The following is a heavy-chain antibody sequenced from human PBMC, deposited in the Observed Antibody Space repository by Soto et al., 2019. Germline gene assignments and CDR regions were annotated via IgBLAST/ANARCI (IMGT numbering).Heavy chain of an antibody. D-gene: IGHD6-19*01. Sequence: SETLSLTCTVSGGSISSGGYYWSWIRQHPGKGLEWIGYIYYSGSTYYNPSLKSRVTISVDTSKNQFSLKLSSVTAADTAVYYCARALSLAGTSGGFDYWGQGTLVTVSS. V-gene: IGHV4-31*03. J-gene: IGHJ4*02. CDR2: IYYSGST. CDR3: ARALSLAGTSGGFDY. CDR1: GGSISSGGYY.